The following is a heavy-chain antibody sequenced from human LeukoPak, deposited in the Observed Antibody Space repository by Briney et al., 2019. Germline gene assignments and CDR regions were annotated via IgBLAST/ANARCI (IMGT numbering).Heavy chain of an antibody. CDR2: INSGGSGT. V-gene: IGHV3-74*01. D-gene: IGHD7-27*01. Sequence: GGSLRLSCAASGFAFRSNWMHWVRQTPGKGLVWVSRINSGGSGTSYAASVEGRFTISRDNAKNTLYLQMNSLRVEDTAVYYCATSLGPLTEYWGQGTLVTVSS. CDR3: ATSLGPLTEY. J-gene: IGHJ4*02. CDR1: GFAFRSNW.